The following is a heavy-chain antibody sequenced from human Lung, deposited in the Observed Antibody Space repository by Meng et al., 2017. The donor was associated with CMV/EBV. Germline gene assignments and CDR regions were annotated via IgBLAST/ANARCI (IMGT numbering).Heavy chain of an antibody. CDR2: IIPIFGTA. D-gene: IGHD2-2*02. V-gene: IGHV1-69*05. J-gene: IGHJ4*02. CDR1: GGTFISYA. Sequence: SXXVSXKASGGTFISYAISWVRQAPGQGLEWMGGIIPIFGTANYTQKFQGRVTITTDESTSTAYMELSSLRSEDTAVYYCASGYCSSTSCYSLYAYYFDYXGQGXLVTVSS. CDR3: ASGYCSSTSCYSLYAYYFDY.